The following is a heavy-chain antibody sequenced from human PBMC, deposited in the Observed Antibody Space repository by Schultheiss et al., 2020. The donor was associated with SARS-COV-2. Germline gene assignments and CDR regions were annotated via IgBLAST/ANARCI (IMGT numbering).Heavy chain of an antibody. J-gene: IGHJ4*02. V-gene: IGHV1-2*02. D-gene: IGHD4-17*01. CDR1: GYTFTSYG. CDR3: ARLYGDYVDY. CDR2: INPNSGGT. Sequence: ASVKVSCKASGYTFTSYGISWVRQAPGERLEWMGWINPNSGGTNYAQNFQGRVTMTRDTSISTAYMELSSLRSEDTAVYYCARLYGDYVDYWGQGTLVTVSS.